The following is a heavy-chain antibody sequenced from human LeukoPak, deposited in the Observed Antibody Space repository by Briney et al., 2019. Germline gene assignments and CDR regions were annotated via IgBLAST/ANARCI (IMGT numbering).Heavy chain of an antibody. Sequence: GGSLRLSCAASGFTFSGYWMSWVRQAPGKGLEWVANINKDGSERYNVDSVKGRFTISRENANKSLYLQMNSLRAEDTPVYYCARESKGLSKIDYWGQGTLVTVSS. D-gene: IGHD3/OR15-3a*01. CDR3: ARESKGLSKIDY. V-gene: IGHV3-7*01. CDR2: INKDGSER. CDR1: GFTFSGYW. J-gene: IGHJ4*02.